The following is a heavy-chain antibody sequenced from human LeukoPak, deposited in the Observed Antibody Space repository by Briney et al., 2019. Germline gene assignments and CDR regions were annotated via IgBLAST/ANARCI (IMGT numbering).Heavy chain of an antibody. CDR3: APETASNRYWFDP. CDR1: GYTFTSYD. J-gene: IGHJ5*02. CDR2: MNPNSGNT. Sequence: GASVKVSCKASGYTFTSYDINWVRQATGQGLEWMGWMNPNSGNTGYAQKFQGRVTMTRNTSISTAYMELSSLRSEDTAVYYCAPETASNRYWFDPWGQGTLVTVSS. D-gene: IGHD1-14*01. V-gene: IGHV1-8*01.